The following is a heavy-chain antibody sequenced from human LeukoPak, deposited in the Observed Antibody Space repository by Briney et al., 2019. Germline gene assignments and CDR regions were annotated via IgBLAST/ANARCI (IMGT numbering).Heavy chain of an antibody. Sequence: ASVKVSCKASGYAFTGYYMHWVRQAPGQGLEWMGWINPNSGGINYAQKFQGRVTMTRDTSISTAYMELSRLRSDDTAVYYCARVLGYCSSTSCPWPDYRGQGTLVTVSS. CDR3: ARVLGYCSSTSCPWPDY. D-gene: IGHD2-2*01. J-gene: IGHJ4*02. CDR2: INPNSGGI. V-gene: IGHV1-2*02. CDR1: GYAFTGYY.